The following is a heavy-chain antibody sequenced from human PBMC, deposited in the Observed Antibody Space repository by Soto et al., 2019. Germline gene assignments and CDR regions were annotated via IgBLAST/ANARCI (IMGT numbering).Heavy chain of an antibody. CDR3: AHRTTTVTWWFDP. Sequence: QITLKESGPTLVKPTQTLTLTCTFSGFSLSTSGVGVGWIRQPPGKALEWLALIYWDDDKGYSPSLKSRLTITTDTSNILVVLTMTVMDCEETATYFCAHRTTTVTWWFDPWGQGTLVTVSS. V-gene: IGHV2-5*02. CDR1: GFSLSTSGVG. J-gene: IGHJ5*02. CDR2: IYWDDDK. D-gene: IGHD4-17*01.